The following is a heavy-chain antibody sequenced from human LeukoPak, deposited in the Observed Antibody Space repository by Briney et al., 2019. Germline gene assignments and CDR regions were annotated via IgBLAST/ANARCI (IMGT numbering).Heavy chain of an antibody. Sequence: GGSLRLSCAASGFTFSSYGTHWVRQAPGKGLEWVAVIWYDGSNKYYADSVKGRFTISRDNSKNTLYLQMNSLRAEDTAVYYCAREGGSYGSGYYFDYWGQGTLVTVSS. CDR3: AREGGSYGSGYYFDY. CDR1: GFTFSSYG. CDR2: IWYDGSNK. V-gene: IGHV3-33*01. D-gene: IGHD3-10*01. J-gene: IGHJ4*02.